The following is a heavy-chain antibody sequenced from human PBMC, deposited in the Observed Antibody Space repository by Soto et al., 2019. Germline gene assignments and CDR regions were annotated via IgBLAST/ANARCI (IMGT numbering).Heavy chain of an antibody. J-gene: IGHJ5*02. D-gene: IGHD2-8*01. V-gene: IGHV4-59*11. CDR2: IYYSGST. CDR3: ARAVYLSLIRTGWFDP. Sequence: QVRLQESGPGPVKPSETLSLTCVVSGTSMTGHYWSWMRQPPGKGLEWIGHIYYSGSTVYNPSLKRRLTMSIATSKTQFSLKLTSVTSADTAVYYCARAVYLSLIRTGWFDPWGQGTLVAVSS. CDR1: GTSMTGHY.